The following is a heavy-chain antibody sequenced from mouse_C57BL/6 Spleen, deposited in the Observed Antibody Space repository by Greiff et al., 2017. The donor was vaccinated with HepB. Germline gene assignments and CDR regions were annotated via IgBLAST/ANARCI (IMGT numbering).Heavy chain of an antibody. Sequence: VQLQQSGAELMKPGASVKLSCKASGYTFTGYWIEWVKQRPGHGLEWIGEILPGSGSTNYNEKFKGKATFTADTSSNTAYMRLSSLATEDSAIYYCARRTGRGFAYWGQGTLVTVSA. CDR2: ILPGSGST. V-gene: IGHV1-9*01. J-gene: IGHJ3*01. CDR3: ARRTGRGFAY. D-gene: IGHD3-3*01. CDR1: GYTFTGYW.